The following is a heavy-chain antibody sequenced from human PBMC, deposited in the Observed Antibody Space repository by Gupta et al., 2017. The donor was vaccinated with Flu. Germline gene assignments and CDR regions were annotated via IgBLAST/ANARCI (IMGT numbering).Heavy chain of an antibody. J-gene: IGHJ4*02. CDR2: ISGGGDST. CDR3: ARDCSITKGAPVHLDY. Sequence: VQLLESGCGLVQPGGSLRLSCATSGFTFTNYAMSWVRQAPGKGLEWVSSISGGGDSTYYADSVKGRITISRDNSESRVSVQRNSLRDEDTAIYYCARDCSITKGAPVHLDYWGQGTLVTVSS. V-gene: IGHV3-23*01. CDR1: GFTFTNYA. D-gene: IGHD2-2*01.